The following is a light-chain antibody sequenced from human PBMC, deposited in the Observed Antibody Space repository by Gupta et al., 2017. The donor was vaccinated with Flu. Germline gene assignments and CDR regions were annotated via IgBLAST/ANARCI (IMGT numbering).Light chain of an antibody. CDR2: AGS. CDR1: QSISRW. J-gene: IGKJ2*01. CDR3: QQYKTYWHT. Sequence: TCRASQSISRWLAWYQQKPGKAPTRLIYAGSNLEVGVPSRFSGSWSGTDFTLTISSLQPDDVATYYCQQYKTYWHTFGQGTRLQTK. V-gene: IGKV1-5*01.